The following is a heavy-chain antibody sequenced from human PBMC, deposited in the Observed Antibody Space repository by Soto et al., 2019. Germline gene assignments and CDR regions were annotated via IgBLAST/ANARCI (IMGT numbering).Heavy chain of an antibody. Sequence: QVQLQESGPGLVKPSETLSLTCTVSGGSISSYYWSWIRQPAGKGLEWIGRIYPSGTTNYNPSLESRLTMAVDTSKNQFSLSLRSVTAADTAVYFCARDDYGSAGMDVWGQGTTVTVSS. V-gene: IGHV4-4*07. J-gene: IGHJ6*02. CDR2: IYPSGTT. CDR3: ARDDYGSAGMDV. CDR1: GGSISSYY. D-gene: IGHD3-10*01.